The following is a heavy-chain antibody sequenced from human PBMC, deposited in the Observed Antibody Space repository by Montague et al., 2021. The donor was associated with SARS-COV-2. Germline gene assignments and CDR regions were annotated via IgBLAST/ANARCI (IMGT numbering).Heavy chain of an antibody. CDR2: VHYSGRP. D-gene: IGHD1-1*01. Sequence: SETLSLTCTVSGDSISSSSYNWGWIRQPPGKGLEWIGSVHYSGRPYYNPSLKSRVTIYVDTSKNQLSLKLSSVTAADTAVYYCTRHVHMTWPEPSPGVDYWGRGTLVTVSS. V-gene: IGHV4-39*01. CDR3: TRHVHMTWPEPSPGVDY. J-gene: IGHJ4*02. CDR1: GDSISSSSYN.